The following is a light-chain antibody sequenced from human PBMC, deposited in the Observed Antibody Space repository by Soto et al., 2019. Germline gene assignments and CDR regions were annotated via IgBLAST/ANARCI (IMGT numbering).Light chain of an antibody. J-gene: IGLJ1*01. CDR2: EVS. V-gene: IGLV2-18*01. CDR3: SLYTSSSTYV. CDR1: SSDVGNYNH. Sequence: QSALTQPLSVSGSPGQSVTISCTGTSSDVGNYNHVSWYQQPPGTAPKLMIYEVSSRPSGVPDRFSGSKSGNTASLTISGLQAEDEADYYCSLYTSSSTYVFGTGTKLTVL.